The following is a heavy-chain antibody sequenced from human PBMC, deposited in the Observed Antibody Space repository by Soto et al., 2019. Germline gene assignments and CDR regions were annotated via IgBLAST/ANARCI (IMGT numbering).Heavy chain of an antibody. D-gene: IGHD3-3*01. Sequence: GGSLRLSCAASGFTFSSYGMHWVRQAPGKGLEWVAVIWYDGSNKYYADSVKGRFTISRDNSKNTLYLQMNSLRAEDTAVYYCAREKYDFWSGYYPYYYYGMDVWGQGTTVTVSS. CDR2: IWYDGSNK. CDR3: AREKYDFWSGYYPYYYYGMDV. J-gene: IGHJ6*02. V-gene: IGHV3-33*01. CDR1: GFTFSSYG.